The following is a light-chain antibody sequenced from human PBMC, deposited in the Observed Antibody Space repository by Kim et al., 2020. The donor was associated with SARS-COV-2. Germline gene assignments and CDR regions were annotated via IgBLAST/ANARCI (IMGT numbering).Light chain of an antibody. Sequence: EIVLTQSPGTLSLSPGERATLSCRASQSVGSSYLAWYQQTPGQAPRLLIYGASTRATGIPDRFSGSGAGTDFILTITRLEPEDFAVYYCQQYVSSPYTCGQGTKLEI. CDR1: QSVGSSY. CDR3: QQYVSSPYT. V-gene: IGKV3-20*01. CDR2: GAS. J-gene: IGKJ2*01.